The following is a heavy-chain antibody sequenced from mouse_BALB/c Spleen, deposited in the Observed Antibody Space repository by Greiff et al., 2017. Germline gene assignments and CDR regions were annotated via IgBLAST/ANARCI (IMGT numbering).Heavy chain of an antibody. CDR2: INPYNGDT. J-gene: IGHJ3*01. CDR1: GYSFTGYF. D-gene: IGHD2-14*01. V-gene: IGHV1-20*02. Sequence: EVQLQQSGPELVKPGASVKISCKASGYSFTGYFMNWVMQSHGKSLEWIGRINPYNGDTFYNQKFKGKATLTVDKSSSTAHMELRSLASEDSAVYYCAREAGGYDVFAYWGQGTLVTVSA. CDR3: AREAGGYDVFAY.